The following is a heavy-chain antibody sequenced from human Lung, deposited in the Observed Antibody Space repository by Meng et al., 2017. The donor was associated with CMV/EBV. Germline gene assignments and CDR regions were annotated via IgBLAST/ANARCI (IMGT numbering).Heavy chain of an antibody. CDR2: MNPTSGNT. J-gene: IGHJ5*02. CDR3: ARSRPFHSTKWSSWLDP. CDR1: YTFSRYD. D-gene: IGHD2-15*01. Sequence: YTFSRYDINCVRHAPVQGPEWLGWMNPTSGNTGSAQKFLGRITITWDTSITTAYMELSRLRSEDTAVYYCARSRPFHSTKWSSWLDPWGQGTLVTVSS. V-gene: IGHV1-8*03.